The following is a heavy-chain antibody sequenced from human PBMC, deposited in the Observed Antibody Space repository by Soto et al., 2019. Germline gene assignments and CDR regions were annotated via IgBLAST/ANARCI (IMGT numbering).Heavy chain of an antibody. CDR3: ARGGLWFGELGFDY. CDR1: GGSFSGYY. Sequence: PSETLSLTCAVYGGSFSGYYWSWIRQPPGKGLEWIGEINHSGSTNYNPSLKSRVTISVDTSKNQFSLKLSSVTAADTAVYYCARGGLWFGELGFDYWAQGTLVTVSS. CDR2: INHSGST. D-gene: IGHD3-10*01. J-gene: IGHJ4*02. V-gene: IGHV4-34*01.